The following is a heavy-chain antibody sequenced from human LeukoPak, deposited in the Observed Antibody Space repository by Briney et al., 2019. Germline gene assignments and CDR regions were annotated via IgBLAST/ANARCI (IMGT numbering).Heavy chain of an antibody. D-gene: IGHD2-2*01. CDR3: ARAWRSATAMGPFDY. V-gene: IGHV4-4*02. J-gene: IGHJ4*02. Sequence: SGTLSLTCAVSGGSISSSNWWSWVRQPPGKGLEWIGEIYHSGSTNYNPSLKSRVTISVDKSKNQFSLKLSSVTAADTAVYYCARAWRSATAMGPFDYWGQGTLVTVSS. CDR2: IYHSGST. CDR1: GGSISSSNW.